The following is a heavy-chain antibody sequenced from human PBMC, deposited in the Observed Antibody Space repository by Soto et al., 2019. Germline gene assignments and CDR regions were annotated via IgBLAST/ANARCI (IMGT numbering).Heavy chain of an antibody. V-gene: IGHV3-7*01. J-gene: IGHJ4*02. CDR3: ARTYSSGCLSN. D-gene: IGHD6-19*01. CDR2: IKQNGSEK. CDR1: GFTFSNYA. Sequence: EVQLLESGGGLVQPGGSLRLSCAASGFTFSNYAMSWVRQAPGKGLEWVANIKQNGSEKYNVDSVKGRFTISRDKAKNSLYLQMISLRDEDTAVYYCARTYSSGCLSNWGQGTLVTVSS.